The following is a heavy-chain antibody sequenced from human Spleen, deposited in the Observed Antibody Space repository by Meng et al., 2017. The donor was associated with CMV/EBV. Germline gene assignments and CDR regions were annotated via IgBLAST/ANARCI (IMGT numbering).Heavy chain of an antibody. CDR1: TVSLTGGGFY. J-gene: IGHJ4*02. D-gene: IGHD6-25*01. CDR2: IYYSGTT. CDR3: ARDSGYYPDY. Sequence: TCAVSTVSLTGGGFYWSWIRQRPGKGLEWIGYIYYSGTTYLNPSLKSRLTMSVDTSKNQFSLSLTSVTDADTAIYYCARDSGYYPDYWGQGTLVTVSS. V-gene: IGHV4-31*11.